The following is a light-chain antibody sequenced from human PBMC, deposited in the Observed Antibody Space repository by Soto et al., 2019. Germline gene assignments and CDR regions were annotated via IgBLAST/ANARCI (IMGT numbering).Light chain of an antibody. CDR1: QAISNY. Sequence: DIQVTQSPSFLAASVGDRVTIACRASQAISNYLAWYQQIPGRAPKLLIYTASTLHSGVPSRFSGSGSGTEFNLTISTLQPEDFATYYCQQFNNYPRTFGQGTKVDIK. V-gene: IGKV1-9*01. CDR3: QQFNNYPRT. J-gene: IGKJ2*01. CDR2: TAS.